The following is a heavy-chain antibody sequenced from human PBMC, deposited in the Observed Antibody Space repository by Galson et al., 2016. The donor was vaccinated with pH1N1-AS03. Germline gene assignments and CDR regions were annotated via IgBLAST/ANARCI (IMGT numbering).Heavy chain of an antibody. V-gene: IGHV3-11*06. CDR3: ARRDSGWNWYFDL. D-gene: IGHD6-19*01. CDR2: ISSSSSYT. J-gene: IGHJ2*01. Sequence: SLRLSCAASGFTFSDYYMSWIRRAPGKGLEWVSYISSSSSYTNYADSGKGRFTISRDNAKNSLYLQMNSLRAEDTAVYYCARRDSGWNWYFDLWGRGTLVTVSS. CDR1: GFTFSDYY.